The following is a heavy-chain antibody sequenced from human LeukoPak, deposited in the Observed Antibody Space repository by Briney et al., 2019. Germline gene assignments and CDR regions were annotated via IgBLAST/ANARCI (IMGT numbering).Heavy chain of an antibody. J-gene: IGHJ3*02. CDR1: GYTFTSYG. CDR3: ARGGGGYDFWSGYGPGAFGI. D-gene: IGHD3-3*01. V-gene: IGHV1-18*01. CDR2: ISAYNGNT. Sequence: ASVKVSCKASGYTFTSYGISWVRQAPGQGLEWMGWISAYNGNTNYAQKLQGRVTMTTDTSTSTAYMELRSLRSDDTAVYYCARGGGGYDFWSGYGPGAFGIWGQGTMVTVSS.